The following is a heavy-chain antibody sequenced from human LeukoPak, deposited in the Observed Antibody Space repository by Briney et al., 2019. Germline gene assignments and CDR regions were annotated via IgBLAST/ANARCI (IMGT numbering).Heavy chain of an antibody. CDR3: AKDAVQAAVLSSSWYFDY. CDR1: GFTFSSYG. D-gene: IGHD6-13*01. V-gene: IGHV3-30*18. CDR2: ISSDGSNK. J-gene: IGHJ4*02. Sequence: PGRSLRLSCAASGFTFSSYGMHWVRQAPGKGLEWVAVISSDGSNKYYADSAKGRFTISRDNSKNTLYLQMNSLRAEDTAVYYCAKDAVQAAVLSSSWYFDYWGQGTLVTVSS.